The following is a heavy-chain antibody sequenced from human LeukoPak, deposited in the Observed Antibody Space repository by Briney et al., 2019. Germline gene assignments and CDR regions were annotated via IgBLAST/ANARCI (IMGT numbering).Heavy chain of an antibody. CDR3: ARGGRGAAAGFDY. Sequence: SETLSLTCTVSGVSISSSNSYWGWIRQPPGKGLEWIGSIYHSGSTYYNPSLKSRVTISVDTSKNQFSLKLSSVTAADTAVYYCARGGRGAAAGFDYWGQGTLVTVSS. D-gene: IGHD6-13*01. J-gene: IGHJ4*02. CDR2: IYHSGST. CDR1: GVSISSSNSY. V-gene: IGHV4-39*07.